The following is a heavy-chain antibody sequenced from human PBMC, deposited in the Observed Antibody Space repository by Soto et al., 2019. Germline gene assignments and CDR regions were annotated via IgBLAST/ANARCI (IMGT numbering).Heavy chain of an antibody. J-gene: IGHJ4*02. CDR3: ARDEGTTDSGYDLPYY. CDR2: IIPIRGIA. V-gene: IGHV1-69*08. D-gene: IGHD5-12*01. Sequence: QVQLVQSGAEVKKPGSSVKVSCKAAGGTFSSYTISWVRQAPGQGLEGMGRIIPIRGIANYAQKFQGRVTITADKSTSTAYMELSSLRSEDTAVYYCARDEGTTDSGYDLPYYWGQGTLVTVSS. CDR1: GGTFSSYT.